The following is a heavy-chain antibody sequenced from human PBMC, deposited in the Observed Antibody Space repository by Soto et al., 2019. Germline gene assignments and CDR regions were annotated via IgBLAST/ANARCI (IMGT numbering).Heavy chain of an antibody. J-gene: IGHJ4*02. V-gene: IGHV1-24*01. CDR2: FDPENGKM. CDR3: ATLVTRIID. D-gene: IGHD3-22*01. CDR1: GYTLTEVY. Sequence: QVQLVQSGAEVKKPGASVKVSCKVFGYTLTEVYMHWVRQAPGKGPEWMGGFDPENGKMIYAQKFQGRVTMTEDTSTDTAYMELSSLRSDDTAVYYCATLVTRIIDWGQGTVVTVS.